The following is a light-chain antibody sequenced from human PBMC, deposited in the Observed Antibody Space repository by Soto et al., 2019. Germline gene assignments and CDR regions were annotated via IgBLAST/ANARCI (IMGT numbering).Light chain of an antibody. CDR3: HEYGTSPVS. J-gene: IGKJ4*02. V-gene: IGKV3-20*01. CDR2: GAS. Sequence: EIVLTQSPGTLSLSPGERATLSCRASQSVSSTYLAWYQKKPGQAPRLLIYGASSRATGIPDRFSGSGSGTDFTLTNTTLEPEDFVVYYCHEYGTSPVSFGGGTKVEIK. CDR1: QSVSSTY.